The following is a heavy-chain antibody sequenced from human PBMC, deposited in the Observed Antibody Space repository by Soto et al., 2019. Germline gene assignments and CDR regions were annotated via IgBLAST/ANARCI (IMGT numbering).Heavy chain of an antibody. J-gene: IGHJ4*02. CDR3: AREIAATGFHF. V-gene: IGHV1-69*12. CDR1: GGDFKNYG. D-gene: IGHD6-13*01. CDR2: IVPVFGSA. Sequence: QVQLVQSGAELKKPGSSVKVSCKTSGGDFKNYGISWVRQAPGQGLEWMGGIVPVFGSATYGQIFQGRRNITADEGTSTTYMELRGLKPEDTAVYYCAREIAATGFHFWGQGSLVIVSS.